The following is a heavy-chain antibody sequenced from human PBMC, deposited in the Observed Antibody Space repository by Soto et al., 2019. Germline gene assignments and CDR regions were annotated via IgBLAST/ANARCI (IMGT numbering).Heavy chain of an antibody. CDR2: IWYDGSNK. Sequence: GGSLRLSCAASGFTFSSYGMHWVRQAPGKGLEWVAVIWYDGSNKYYADSVKGRFTISRDNSKNTLYLQMNSLRAEDTAVYYCARAMTYSGSYSGKSYYYGMDVWGQGTTVTVS. J-gene: IGHJ6*02. CDR1: GFTFSSYG. V-gene: IGHV3-33*08. D-gene: IGHD1-26*01. CDR3: ARAMTYSGSYSGKSYYYGMDV.